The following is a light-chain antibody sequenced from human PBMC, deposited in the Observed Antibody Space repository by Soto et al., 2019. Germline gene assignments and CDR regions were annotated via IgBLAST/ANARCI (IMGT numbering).Light chain of an antibody. Sequence: EIVLTQSPATLSLSPGERATLSCRASQSVRSYLVWYQQKPGQAPRLLIYDASTRATGIPARFSGSGSGTVFTLTISILEPEDFAVYYCQRRSAWPITFGGGTKVEIK. CDR3: QRRSAWPIT. J-gene: IGKJ4*01. V-gene: IGKV3-11*01. CDR2: DAS. CDR1: QSVRSY.